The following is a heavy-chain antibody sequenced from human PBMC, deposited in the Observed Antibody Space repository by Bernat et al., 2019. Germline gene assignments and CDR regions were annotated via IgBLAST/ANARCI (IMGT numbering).Heavy chain of an antibody. CDR1: GFTFSSYG. J-gene: IGHJ4*02. Sequence: QVQLVESGGGVVQPGRSLRLSCAASGFTFSSYGMHWVRQAPGKGLEWVAVISYDGSNKHYADSVKGRFTISRDNSKNTLYLQMNSLRAEDTAVYYCAKERYSSSSQQDSDWGQGTLVTVSS. D-gene: IGHD6-6*01. CDR3: AKERYSSSSQQDSD. V-gene: IGHV3-30*18. CDR2: ISYDGSNK.